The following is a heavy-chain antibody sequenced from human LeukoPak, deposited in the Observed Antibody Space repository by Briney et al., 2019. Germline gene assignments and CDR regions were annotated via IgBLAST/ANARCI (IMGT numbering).Heavy chain of an antibody. D-gene: IGHD5/OR15-5a*01. J-gene: IGHJ6*03. Sequence: ASVKASCKASGYTFTGYYFHWVRQAPGQGLEWMGWINPNTAGTNYAQKFLGGVTLTWDTSISTAYMELNRLTSDDAAVYYCATSAGDYSVGHYYYMGVWGKGTSVTVSS. CDR3: ATSAGDYSVGHYYYMGV. V-gene: IGHV1-2*02. CDR2: INPNTAGT. CDR1: GYTFTGYY.